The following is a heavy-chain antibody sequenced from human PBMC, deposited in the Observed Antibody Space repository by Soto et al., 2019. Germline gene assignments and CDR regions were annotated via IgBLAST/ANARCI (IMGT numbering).Heavy chain of an antibody. CDR1: GYTFTSYG. Sequence: ASVKVSCKASGYTFTSYGISWVRQAPGQGLEWMGWISAYNGNTNYAQKLQGRVTMTTDTSTSTAYMELSSLRSDDTAVYYCARSYSSSSYYYYYYGMDVWGQGTTVTVSS. CDR3: ARSYSSSSYYYYYYGMDV. CDR2: ISAYNGNT. V-gene: IGHV1-18*01. J-gene: IGHJ6*02. D-gene: IGHD6-6*01.